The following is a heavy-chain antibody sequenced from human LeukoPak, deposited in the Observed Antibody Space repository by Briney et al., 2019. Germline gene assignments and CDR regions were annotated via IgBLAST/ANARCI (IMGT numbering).Heavy chain of an antibody. CDR1: GYTLTELS. J-gene: IGHJ2*01. CDR2: FDPEDGET. CDR3: ATPPVLRYFDWLPHTHWYFDL. V-gene: IGHV1-24*01. D-gene: IGHD3-9*01. Sequence: ASVKVSCKVSGYTLTELSMHWVRQAPGKGLEWMGGFDPEDGETIYARKFQGRVTMTEDASTDTAYMELSSLRSEDTAVYYCATPPVLRYFDWLPHTHWYFDLWGRGTLVTVSS.